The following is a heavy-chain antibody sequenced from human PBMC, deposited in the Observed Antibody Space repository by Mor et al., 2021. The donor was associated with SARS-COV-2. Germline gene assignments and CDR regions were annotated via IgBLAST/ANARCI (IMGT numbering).Heavy chain of an antibody. Sequence: GRFTISRDNSKSTLYLPMNSLRAEDTAIYYCAKNGAGACYSALEYWGQGALVTVSS. V-gene: IGHV3-23*01. CDR3: AKNGAGACYSALEY. D-gene: IGHD2-21*02. J-gene: IGHJ4*02.